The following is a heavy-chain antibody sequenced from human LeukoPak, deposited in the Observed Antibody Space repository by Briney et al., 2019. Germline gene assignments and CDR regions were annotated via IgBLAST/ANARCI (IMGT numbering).Heavy chain of an antibody. CDR1: GFTFSTYA. CDR3: ARDWYDY. D-gene: IGHD6-13*01. Sequence: PGGSLRLSCAASGFTFSTYAMIWVRQAPGKGLGWVSVIGGSGSYTYYADSVKGRFTISRDNSKDTLYLQMNSLRAEDTAVYYCARDWYDYWGQGTLVTVSS. V-gene: IGHV3-23*01. CDR2: IGGSGSYT. J-gene: IGHJ4*02.